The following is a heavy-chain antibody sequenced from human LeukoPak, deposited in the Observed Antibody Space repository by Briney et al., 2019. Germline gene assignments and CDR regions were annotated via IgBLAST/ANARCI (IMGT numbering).Heavy chain of an antibody. V-gene: IGHV4-38-2*02. CDR3: ARDGPYYYGSGSSPNNNWFDP. J-gene: IGHJ5*02. CDR1: GYSISSGYY. Sequence: SETLSLTCTVSGYSISSGYYWGWIRQPPGKGLEWIGSIYHSGYSYYNSSLKSRVTISVDTSKNQFSLKLSSVTAADTAVYYCARDGPYYYGSGSSPNNNWFDPWGQGTLVTVSS. D-gene: IGHD3-10*01. CDR2: IYHSGYS.